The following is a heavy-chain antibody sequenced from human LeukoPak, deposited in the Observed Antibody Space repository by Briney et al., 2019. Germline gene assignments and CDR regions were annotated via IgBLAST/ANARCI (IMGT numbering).Heavy chain of an antibody. CDR3: VRTSVGAPSYYFVY. J-gene: IGHJ4*02. V-gene: IGHV3-66*01. Sequence: GGSLRLSCAASGLTVSSNYMSWVRQAPGKGPEWVAVLYSGGNTYYADSVKGKFTISRDDSKNILYLQMNSLTAEDTAVYYCVRTSVGAPSYYFVYWGQGTLVTVSS. CDR2: LYSGGNT. CDR1: GLTVSSNY. D-gene: IGHD1-26*01.